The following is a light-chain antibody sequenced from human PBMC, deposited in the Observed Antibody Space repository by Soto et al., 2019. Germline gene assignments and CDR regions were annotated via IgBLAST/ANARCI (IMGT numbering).Light chain of an antibody. CDR3: QQYNNWPPVT. V-gene: IGKV3-15*01. Sequence: EIVMTQSPATLSVSPGERATLSCRASQSVSSNLAWYQQKPGQAPRLLIYGASTMATGIPARFSGSGSGTVFTLTIISLQSEAFSVYYCQQYNNWPPVTFGQGTKVEIK. J-gene: IGKJ1*01. CDR1: QSVSSN. CDR2: GAS.